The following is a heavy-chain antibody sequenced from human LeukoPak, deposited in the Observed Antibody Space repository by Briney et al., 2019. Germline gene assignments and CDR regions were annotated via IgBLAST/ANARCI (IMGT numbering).Heavy chain of an antibody. D-gene: IGHD6-13*01. CDR1: GYTFTVYY. CDR2: INPNSGGT. V-gene: IGHV1-2*02. J-gene: IGHJ4*02. Sequence: GASVNVSCEASGYTFTVYYMHWVRQAPGQGLEWMGWINPNSGGTNYAQKFQGRVTMTRDTSISTAYMELSRLRSDDTAVYYCARDQVVAAAATGDYWGQGTLVTVSS. CDR3: ARDQVVAAAATGDY.